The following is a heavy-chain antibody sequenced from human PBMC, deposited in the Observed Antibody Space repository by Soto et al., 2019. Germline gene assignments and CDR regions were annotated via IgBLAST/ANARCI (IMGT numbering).Heavy chain of an antibody. Sequence: QVQLVQSGAEVKRPGASVKVSCKTSGYTFTNYGVSWVRQAPGQGLEWMGWISGYNDNTELAQNLQGRVTMTIDTSTSTAYMELRRLRSDDTAVYFCARGERYFDWLHPFDYWGQGTLVTVSS. CDR2: ISGYNDNT. CDR1: GYTFTNYG. J-gene: IGHJ4*02. D-gene: IGHD3-9*01. V-gene: IGHV1-18*04. CDR3: ARGERYFDWLHPFDY.